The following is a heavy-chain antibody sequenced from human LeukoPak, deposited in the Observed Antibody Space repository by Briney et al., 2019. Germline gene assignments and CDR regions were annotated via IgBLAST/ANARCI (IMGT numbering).Heavy chain of an antibody. CDR1: GFTFSSYS. CDR3: ARDGYSYGFTLKYYFDY. CDR2: ISSSDSTI. Sequence: GGSLRLSCAASGFTFSSYSMNWARQAPGKGLEWVSYISSSDSTIYYADSVKGRFTISRDNAKNSLYLQMNSLRAEDTAVYYCARDGYSYGFTLKYYFDYWGQGTLVTVSS. J-gene: IGHJ4*02. V-gene: IGHV3-48*04. D-gene: IGHD5-18*01.